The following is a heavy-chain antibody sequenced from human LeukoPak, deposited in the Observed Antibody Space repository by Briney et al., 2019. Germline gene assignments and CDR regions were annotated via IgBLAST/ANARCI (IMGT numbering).Heavy chain of an antibody. CDR1: GGSISSSGYY. Sequence: SETLSLTCTVSGGSISSSGYYWGWIRQPPGKGLEWIASIYYSGSTYYNPSLKSRVTISVDTSKNQFSLKLSSVTAADTAVYYCARPSLGLPAAFFDYWGQGALVTISS. J-gene: IGHJ4*02. V-gene: IGHV4-39*07. D-gene: IGHD2-2*01. CDR3: ARPSLGLPAAFFDY. CDR2: IYYSGST.